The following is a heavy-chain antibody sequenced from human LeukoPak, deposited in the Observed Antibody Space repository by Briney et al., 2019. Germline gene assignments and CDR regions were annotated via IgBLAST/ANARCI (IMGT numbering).Heavy chain of an antibody. CDR3: ARHPFGSYALGIDY. CDR1: GDSIRSYY. Sequence: SETLSLTCTVSGDSIRSYYWNWVRQPPGKSLEWIGFTHYSGSTFYNPSLKSRVTISVDTSKNQFSLKLSSVTAADTAVYYCARHPFGSYALGIDYWGQGTLVTVSS. D-gene: IGHD1-26*01. V-gene: IGHV4-59*08. CDR2: THYSGST. J-gene: IGHJ4*02.